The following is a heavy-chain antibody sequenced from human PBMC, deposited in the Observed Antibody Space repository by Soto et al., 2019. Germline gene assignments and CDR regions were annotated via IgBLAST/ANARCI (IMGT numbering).Heavy chain of an antibody. Sequence: QVQLVQSGAEVKKPGSSVKVSCKASGGTFSSYAISWVRQAPGQGLEWMGGIIPIFGTANYAQKFQGRVTITADESTSTAYMELSSLRSEDTAVYYCARDAREMPQYYYDSSGYYDNWFDPWGQGTLVTVSS. D-gene: IGHD3-22*01. V-gene: IGHV1-69*01. J-gene: IGHJ5*02. CDR2: IIPIFGTA. CDR3: ARDAREMPQYYYDSSGYYDNWFDP. CDR1: GGTFSSYA.